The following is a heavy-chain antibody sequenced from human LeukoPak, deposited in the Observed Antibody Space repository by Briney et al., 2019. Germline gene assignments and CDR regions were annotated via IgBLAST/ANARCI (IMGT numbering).Heavy chain of an antibody. CDR1: GVSISIGGYY. D-gene: IGHD5/OR15-5a*01. J-gene: IGHJ4*02. V-gene: IGHV4-31*03. CDR3: ARAHQSILSIDY. CDR2: IHYSGST. Sequence: PSQTLSLTCTVSGVSISIGGYYWSWIRQHPGKGLEWIGYIHYSGSTLYNPSLNTRVTISVDMSENPFSLNLTSVTATDTAVYYCARAHQSILSIDYWGQGTRVTVSS.